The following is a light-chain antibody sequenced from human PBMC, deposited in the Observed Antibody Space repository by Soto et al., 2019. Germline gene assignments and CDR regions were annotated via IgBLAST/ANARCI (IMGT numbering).Light chain of an antibody. CDR3: QQYNKWPRT. CDR1: QNINSN. Sequence: EMVMTQSPATLSVSPGERATLSCRASQNINSNLAWYQQIPGQSPRLLIYGASTRATGIPARFSGSGSGTEFTLIITNLQSEDFAVYYCQQYNKWPRTFGQGTKV. CDR2: GAS. V-gene: IGKV3-15*01. J-gene: IGKJ1*01.